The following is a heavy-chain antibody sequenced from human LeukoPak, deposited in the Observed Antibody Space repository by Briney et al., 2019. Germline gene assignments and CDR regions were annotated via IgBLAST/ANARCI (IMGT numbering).Heavy chain of an antibody. J-gene: IGHJ4*02. V-gene: IGHV4-34*01. D-gene: IGHD7-27*01. CDR2: INHSGST. CDR1: GGSFSGYY. Sequence: PSETLSLTCAVYGGSFSGYYWSWTRRPPGKGLEWIGEINHSGSTNYNPSLKSRVTVSVDTSKNQFSLKLSSVTAADTAVYYCASLLTGRDYWGRGTLVTVSS. CDR3: ASLLTGRDY.